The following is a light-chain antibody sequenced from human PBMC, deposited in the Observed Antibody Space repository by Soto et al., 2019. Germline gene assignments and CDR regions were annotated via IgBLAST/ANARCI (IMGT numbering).Light chain of an antibody. Sequence: QSALTQPASVSGSPGQSITISCTGTSSDVGGYDYVSWYQHHPDKAPKVMIYEVSIRPSGISNRFSGSKSGNTASLTISGLQAEDEADYYCSSYTSSTTLVFGGGTKLTVL. CDR2: EVS. CDR3: SSYTSSTTLV. V-gene: IGLV2-14*01. CDR1: SSDVGGYDY. J-gene: IGLJ2*01.